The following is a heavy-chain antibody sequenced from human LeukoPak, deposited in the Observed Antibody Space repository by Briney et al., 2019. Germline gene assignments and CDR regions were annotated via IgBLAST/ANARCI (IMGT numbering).Heavy chain of an antibody. CDR1: GFTFSSYG. CDR2: IWYDGSNK. J-gene: IGHJ6*02. D-gene: IGHD6-13*01. Sequence: GGSLRLSCAASGFTFSSYGMHWVRQAPGKGLEWVAVIWYDGSNKYYADSVKGRFTISRDNSKNTLYLQMNSLRAEDTAVYYCAKLVAAAGPYYYGMDVWGQGTTVTVSS. CDR3: AKLVAAAGPYYYGMDV. V-gene: IGHV3-33*06.